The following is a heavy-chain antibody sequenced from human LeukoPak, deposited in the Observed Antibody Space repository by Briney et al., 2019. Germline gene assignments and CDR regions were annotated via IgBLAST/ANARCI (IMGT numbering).Heavy chain of an antibody. J-gene: IGHJ4*02. V-gene: IGHV4-39*01. CDR2: IYYSGST. Sequence: SETLSLTCTVSGASVSGSAYYWGWIRQPPGKGLEWIGNIYYSGSTYYNESLESRVTISIDTSKNQFSLKLNSVTAAGTAMYYCAKSGGYGLIDYWGQGTLVTVSS. D-gene: IGHD1-26*01. CDR3: AKSGGYGLIDY. CDR1: GASVSGSAYY.